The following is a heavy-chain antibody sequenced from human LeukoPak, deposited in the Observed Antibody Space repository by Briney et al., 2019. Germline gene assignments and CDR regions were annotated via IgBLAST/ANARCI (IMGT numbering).Heavy chain of an antibody. J-gene: IGHJ3*02. Sequence: SETLSLTCTVSGGSISSYYWSWIRQPPGKGLEWIGYIYYSGSTYYNPSLKSRVTISVDTSKNQFSLKLTSVTAADTAVYYCARGDWNYGRGRTFDIWGQGTMVTVSS. D-gene: IGHD1-7*01. V-gene: IGHV4-59*12. CDR1: GGSISSYY. CDR3: ARGDWNYGRGRTFDI. CDR2: IYYSGST.